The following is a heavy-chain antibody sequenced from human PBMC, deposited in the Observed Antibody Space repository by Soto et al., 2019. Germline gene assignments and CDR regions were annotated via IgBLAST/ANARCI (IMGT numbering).Heavy chain of an antibody. CDR3: ARASAGHYYYYGMDV. CDR2: IYHSGST. D-gene: IGHD6-19*01. CDR1: GGSISSSNW. V-gene: IGHV4-4*02. Sequence: PSETLSLTCAVSGGSISSSNWWSWVRQPPGKGLEWIGEIYHSGSTNYNPSLKSRVTISVDKSKNQFSLKLSSVTAADTAVYYCARASAGHYYYYGMDVWGQGTTVTAP. J-gene: IGHJ6*02.